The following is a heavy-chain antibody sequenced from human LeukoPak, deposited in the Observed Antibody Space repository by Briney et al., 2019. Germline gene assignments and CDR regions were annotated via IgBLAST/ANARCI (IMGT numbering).Heavy chain of an antibody. D-gene: IGHD3-16*02. CDR3: GRAGLGTAYNRFYYYMDV. J-gene: IGHJ6*03. CDR2: IFHSGIA. V-gene: IGHV4-38-2*01. Sequence: SETLSLTCAVSNYPITSDYYWVWIRPPPGQGLEWIGQIFHSGIAHYNPSLKSRVTMSGDTSRSQFSVNFNSVTAADTAVYFCGRAGLGTAYNRFYYYMDVWGKGTTVTVSS. CDR1: NYPITSDYY.